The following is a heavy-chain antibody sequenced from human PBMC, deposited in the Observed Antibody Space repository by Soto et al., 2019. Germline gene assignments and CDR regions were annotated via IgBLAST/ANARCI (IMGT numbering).Heavy chain of an antibody. CDR1: AFTFSSAD. V-gene: IGHV3-13*04. J-gene: IGHJ2*01. Sequence: GSLRLSCSASAFTFSSADMHWVRQPTGKGLEWVSAIGVGGDTYYPDSVRGRFTISRENARNSLYLQMNSLNAGDTAVPYCAREARSSNWDDWYFDLW. D-gene: IGHD6-13*01. CDR2: IGVGGDT. CDR3: AREARSSNWDDWYFDL.